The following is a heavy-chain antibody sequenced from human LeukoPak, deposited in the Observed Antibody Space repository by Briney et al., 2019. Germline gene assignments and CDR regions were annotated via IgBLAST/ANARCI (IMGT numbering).Heavy chain of an antibody. CDR1: GYSFTSYW. D-gene: IGHD1-26*01. V-gene: IGHV1-8*02. Sequence: GESLKISCKGSGYSFTSYWIGWVRQATGQGLEWMGWMNPNSGNTGYAQKFQGRVTMTRNTSISTAYMELSSLRSEDTAVYYCAREGVIVGAGAFDIWGQGTMVTVSS. CDR3: AREGVIVGAGAFDI. CDR2: MNPNSGNT. J-gene: IGHJ3*02.